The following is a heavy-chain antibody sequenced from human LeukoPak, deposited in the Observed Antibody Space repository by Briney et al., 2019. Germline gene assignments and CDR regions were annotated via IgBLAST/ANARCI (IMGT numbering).Heavy chain of an antibody. Sequence: PGGSLRLSCAASGFTVSTNYMNWVRQAPGKGLEWVSVIYSGGSTYYADSVRGRFTISRDNSKNTLYLQMNSLRAEDTAVYYCARKHYYDSSGFFPPMDYWGQGTLVTVSS. J-gene: IGHJ4*02. V-gene: IGHV3-53*01. D-gene: IGHD3-22*01. CDR3: ARKHYYDSSGFFPPMDY. CDR1: GFTVSTNY. CDR2: IYSGGST.